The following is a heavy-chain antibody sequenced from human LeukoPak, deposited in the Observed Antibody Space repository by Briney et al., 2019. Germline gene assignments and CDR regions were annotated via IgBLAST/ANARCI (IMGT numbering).Heavy chain of an antibody. J-gene: IGHJ5*02. CDR3: VAGRGDL. CDR1: GFILDNYW. CDR2: IKPDGSER. Sequence: GGSVRLSCAASGFILDNYWMNWVRQTPGKGLEWVATIKPDGSERFYVDSVKGRFIISRDNVKNSLCLELSSVRAEDTGVYFCVAGRGDLWGQGTLVTVCS. D-gene: IGHD1-26*01. V-gene: IGHV3-7*01.